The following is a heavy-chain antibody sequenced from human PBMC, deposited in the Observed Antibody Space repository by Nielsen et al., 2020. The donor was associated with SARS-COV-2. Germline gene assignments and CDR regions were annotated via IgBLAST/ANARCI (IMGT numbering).Heavy chain of an antibody. Sequence: GESLKISCAASGFTFSSYWMSWVRQAPGKGLEWVANIKQDGSEKYYADSVKGRFTISRDNSKNTLYLQMNSLRAEDTAVYHCARVVGNWFDPWGQGTLVTVSS. J-gene: IGHJ5*02. V-gene: IGHV3-7*01. D-gene: IGHD2-21*01. CDR2: IKQDGSEK. CDR1: GFTFSSYW. CDR3: ARVVGNWFDP.